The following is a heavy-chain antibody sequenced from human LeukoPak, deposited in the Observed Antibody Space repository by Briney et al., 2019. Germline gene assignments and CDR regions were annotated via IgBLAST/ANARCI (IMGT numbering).Heavy chain of an antibody. CDR3: ARAPYYDFWSGYSDNYFDP. CDR1: GGSISSYY. Sequence: SETLSLTCTVSGGSISSYYWSWIRQPPGKGLEWIGYIYYSGSTNYNPSLKSRVTMSVDTSKNKFSLKLDSVTAADTAVYYCARAPYYDFWSGYSDNYFDPWGQGTLVTVSS. J-gene: IGHJ5*02. CDR2: IYYSGST. D-gene: IGHD3-3*01. V-gene: IGHV4-59*01.